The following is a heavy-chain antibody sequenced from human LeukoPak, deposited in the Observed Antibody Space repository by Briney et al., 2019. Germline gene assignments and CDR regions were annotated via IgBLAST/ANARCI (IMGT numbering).Heavy chain of an antibody. Sequence: GGSLRLSCAASGFTFSSYGMHWVRQAPGKGLEWVAVISYDGSNKYYADSVKGRFTISRDNSKNTLYLQMNSLRAEDTAVYYCARDLGGSGSYVGGYWGQGTLVTVSS. CDR1: GFTFSSYG. J-gene: IGHJ4*02. D-gene: IGHD3-10*01. CDR2: ISYDGSNK. V-gene: IGHV3-30*03. CDR3: ARDLGGSGSYVGGY.